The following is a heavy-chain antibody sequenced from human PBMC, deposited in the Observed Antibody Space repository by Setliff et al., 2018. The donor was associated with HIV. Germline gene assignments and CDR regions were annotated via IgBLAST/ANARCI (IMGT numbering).Heavy chain of an antibody. V-gene: IGHV3-48*04. CDR2: ISSSGSTT. CDR1: GFTFSSYS. Sequence: GGSLRLSCAASGFTFSSYSMSWIRQAPGKGLAWVSYISSSGSTTYYADSVKGRFTISRDNAKKSLYLQMNSLRAEDTAVYYCAKELITMGRGVNYGMDVWGQGTTVTVSS. D-gene: IGHD3-10*01. J-gene: IGHJ6*02. CDR3: AKELITMGRGVNYGMDV.